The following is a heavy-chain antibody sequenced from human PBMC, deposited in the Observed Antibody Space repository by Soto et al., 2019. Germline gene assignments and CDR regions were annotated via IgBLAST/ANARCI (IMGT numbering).Heavy chain of an antibody. CDR2: INPNSGDT. V-gene: IGHV1-2*02. Sequence: QVQLVQSGAEVKKPGASVTVSCKASGYTFSHYYLHWVRQAPGQGPEWMGWINPNSGDTKYAQKFRGRVTMTRDTSVRTAFMELNRLKSDDTAVYYCARESGGATATLDYYYFYMDVWGKGTTVTVSS. J-gene: IGHJ6*03. D-gene: IGHD5-12*01. CDR3: ARESGGATATLDYYYFYMDV. CDR1: GYTFSHYY.